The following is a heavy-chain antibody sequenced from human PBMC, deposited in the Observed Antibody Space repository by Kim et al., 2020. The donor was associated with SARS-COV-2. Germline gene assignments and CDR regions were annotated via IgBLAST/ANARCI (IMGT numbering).Heavy chain of an antibody. CDR3: AKFRSGFGDPYFDC. D-gene: IGHD3-10*01. V-gene: IGHV3-23*01. Sequence: GGSLRLSCAASGFTFSTYALSWVRQAPGKGLEWVSAVSNSAISIYYADSVKGRFTISRDNSKNTMYLQMNSLRAEDTAVYYCAKFRSGFGDPYFDCWGQGTLVTVSS. CDR2: VSNSAISI. CDR1: GFTFSTYA. J-gene: IGHJ4*02.